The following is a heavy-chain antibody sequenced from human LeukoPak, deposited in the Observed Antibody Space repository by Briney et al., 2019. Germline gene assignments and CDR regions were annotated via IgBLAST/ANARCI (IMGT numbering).Heavy chain of an antibody. Sequence: GGSLRLSCAASGFTFSSYWMNWARQAPGKGLVWVSRINSDGSSTSYADSVKGRFTISRDNARNTLYLQMNSLRAEDTAVYYCARDPDDYGGNQRPGGYWGQGTLVTVSS. CDR1: GFTFSSYW. D-gene: IGHD4-23*01. CDR3: ARDPDDYGGNQRPGGY. V-gene: IGHV3-74*01. J-gene: IGHJ4*02. CDR2: INSDGSST.